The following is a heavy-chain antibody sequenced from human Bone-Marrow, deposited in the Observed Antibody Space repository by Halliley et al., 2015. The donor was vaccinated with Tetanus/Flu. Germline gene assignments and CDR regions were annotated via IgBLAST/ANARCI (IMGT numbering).Heavy chain of an antibody. CDR3: ARDANNGNDYYHHYGVDV. J-gene: IGHJ6*02. V-gene: IGHV3-72*01. CDR2: ANRHST. Sequence: ANRHSTEYAASVKGRFSISRDDLKNSMFLQMNSLKTEDTAVYYCARDANNGNDYYHHYGVDVWGQGTTVLVSS. D-gene: IGHD1-26*01.